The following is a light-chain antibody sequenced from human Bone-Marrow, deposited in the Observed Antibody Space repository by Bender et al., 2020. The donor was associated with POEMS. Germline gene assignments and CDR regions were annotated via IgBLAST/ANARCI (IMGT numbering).Light chain of an antibody. CDR2: ETT. CDR3: CSYLFDSSWV. Sequence: QSALTQPASVSGSPGQSITISCTGTLSDVGGYNLVSWYQYHPDKAPKLIIYETTKRPSGVSNRFSGSKSGNTASLTISGLQAEDEADYYCCSYLFDSSWVFGGGTKLTVL. V-gene: IGLV2-23*01. J-gene: IGLJ3*02. CDR1: LSDVGGYNL.